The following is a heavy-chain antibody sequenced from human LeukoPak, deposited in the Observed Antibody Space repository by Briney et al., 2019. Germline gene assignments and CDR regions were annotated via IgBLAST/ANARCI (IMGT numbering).Heavy chain of an antibody. CDR3: ARVLLERPGIDSFDM. V-gene: IGHV3-48*02. CDR1: GFRLGSYS. Sequence: GSLRLSGGASGFRLGSYSMDWVRPAPGKGLGWVSHINSGRYTLYYANSVKGRFTISRDNAGNSLYLQMNSLRDEDTAVYYCARVLLERPGIDSFDMWGQGTMVTVSS. J-gene: IGHJ3*02. CDR2: INSGRYTL. D-gene: IGHD1-1*01.